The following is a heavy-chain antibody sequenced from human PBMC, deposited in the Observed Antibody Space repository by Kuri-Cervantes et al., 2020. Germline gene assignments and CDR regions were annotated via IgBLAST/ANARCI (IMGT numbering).Heavy chain of an antibody. J-gene: IGHJ4*02. D-gene: IGHD1-7*01. V-gene: IGHV3-64*02. CDR2: ISGNGVHT. Sequence: LSLTCAASEFTFTSFVMHWVRQAPGKGLEYVSAISGNGVHTYYADSVKGRFTISRDNAKNSLYLQMNSLRAEDTALYYCAKDIRYNWNYGTYFDYWGQGTLVTVSS. CDR1: EFTFTSFV. CDR3: AKDIRYNWNYGTYFDY.